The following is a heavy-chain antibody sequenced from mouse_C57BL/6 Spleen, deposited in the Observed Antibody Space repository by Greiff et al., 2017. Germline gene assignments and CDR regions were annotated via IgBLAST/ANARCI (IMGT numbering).Heavy chain of an antibody. D-gene: IGHD4-1*01. V-gene: IGHV5-12*01. CDR2: ISNGGGST. CDR3: ARQNWSYYFDY. J-gene: IGHJ2*01. Sequence: EVHLVESGGGLVQPGGSLKLSCAASGFTFSDYYMYWVRQTPEKRLEWVAYISNGGGSTYYPDTVKGRFTISRDNAKNTLYLQMSRLKSEDTAMYDCARQNWSYYFDYWGQGTTRTVSS. CDR1: GFTFSDYY.